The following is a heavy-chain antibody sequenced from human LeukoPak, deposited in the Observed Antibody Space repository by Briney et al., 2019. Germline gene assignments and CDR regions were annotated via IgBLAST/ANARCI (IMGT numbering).Heavy chain of an antibody. Sequence: SETLSLTCAVSGGSISSSNWWSWVRQPPGKGLEWMGEIYHGRSTNYNPSPKSRVTISVDKSKNQFSLKLSSVTAADTDVYYCARVAVAGNRWELLSSNWLDIWGQGTMVTVSS. J-gene: IGHJ3*02. V-gene: IGHV4-4*02. CDR1: GGSISSSNW. D-gene: IGHD6-19*01. CDR2: IYHGRST. CDR3: ARVAVAGNRWELLSSNWLDI.